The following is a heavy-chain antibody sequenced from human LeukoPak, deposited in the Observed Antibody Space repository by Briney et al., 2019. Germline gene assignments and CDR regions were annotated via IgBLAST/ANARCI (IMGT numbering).Heavy chain of an antibody. CDR3: AKDWGDGYNYGY. V-gene: IGHV3-30*18. J-gene: IGHJ4*02. D-gene: IGHD5-24*01. CDR2: ISYDGSNK. CDR1: GFTFSSYG. Sequence: GGSLRLSCAASGFTFSSYGMHWVRQAPGKGLEWVAVISYDGSNKYYADSVKGRFTISRDNSKNTLYLQMNSLRAEDTAVYYCAKDWGDGYNYGYWGQGTLVTVSS.